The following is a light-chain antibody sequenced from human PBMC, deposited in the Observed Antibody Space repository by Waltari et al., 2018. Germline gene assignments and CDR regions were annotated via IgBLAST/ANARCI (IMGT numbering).Light chain of an antibody. CDR3: QQSYSTPQT. J-gene: IGKJ1*01. V-gene: IGKV1-39*01. Sequence: DIQMTQSPSSLSASVGDRVTITCRASQSISSSLNWYQQKPGKAPKLLIYAASSLQSGVPSRFSGSGSGTDFTLTISSLQPEEFATYDCQQSYSTPQTFGQGTKVEIK. CDR2: AAS. CDR1: QSISSS.